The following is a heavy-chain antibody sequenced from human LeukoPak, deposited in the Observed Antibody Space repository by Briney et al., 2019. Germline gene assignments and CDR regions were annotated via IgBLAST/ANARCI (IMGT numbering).Heavy chain of an antibody. Sequence: GGSLRLSCAASGFTFSSYSMNWVRQAPGKGLEWVSSISSSSSYIYYADSVKGRFTISRDNAKNSLYLQMNSLRAEDTAVYYCARLTSTVVRAFDYWGQGTLVTVSS. CDR2: ISSSSSYI. V-gene: IGHV3-21*01. CDR3: ARLTSTVVRAFDY. J-gene: IGHJ4*02. D-gene: IGHD4-23*01. CDR1: GFTFSSYS.